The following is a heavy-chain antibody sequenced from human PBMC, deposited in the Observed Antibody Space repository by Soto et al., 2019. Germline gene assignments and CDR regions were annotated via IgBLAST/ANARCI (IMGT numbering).Heavy chain of an antibody. CDR2: IYYSGST. CDR3: ANRSGHGGGAFDI. J-gene: IGHJ3*02. V-gene: IGHV4-59*08. D-gene: IGHD3-10*01. CDR1: GGSISSYY. Sequence: QVQLQESGPGLVKPSETLSLTCTVSGGSISSYYWSWIRQPPGKGLEWIGYIYYSGSTNYNPSLKSRVTIAVDTSKNQFSLKLSSVTAADTAVYYCANRSGHGGGAFDIWGQGTMVTVSS.